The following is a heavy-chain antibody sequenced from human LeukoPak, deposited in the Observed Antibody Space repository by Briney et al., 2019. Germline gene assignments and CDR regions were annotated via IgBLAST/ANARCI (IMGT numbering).Heavy chain of an antibody. CDR1: GYTFTSYY. CDR3: ARGDPYYYDSSGLLDY. D-gene: IGHD3-22*01. V-gene: IGHV1-46*01. J-gene: IGHJ4*02. Sequence: ASVKVSCKASGYTFTSYYMHWVRQAPGQGLEWMGIINPSGGSTSYAQKFQGRVTMTRDTSTSTVYMELSSLRSEDTAVYYCARGDPYYYDSSGLLDYWGQGTLVTVSS. CDR2: INPSGGST.